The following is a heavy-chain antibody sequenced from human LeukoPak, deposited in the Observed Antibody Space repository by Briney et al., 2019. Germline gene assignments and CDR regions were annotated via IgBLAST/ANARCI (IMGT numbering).Heavy chain of an antibody. D-gene: IGHD5-18*01. V-gene: IGHV1-58*02. J-gene: IGHJ6*02. Sequence: GTSVKVSCKASGFTFTSSAMQWVRQARGQRLEWIGWIVVGSGNTNYAQKFQERVTITRDMSTSTAYMELSSLRSEDTAVYYCAAVGDESSHDFVDTAMLLGSYYYGMDVWGQGTTVTVSS. CDR1: GFTFTSSA. CDR2: IVVGSGNT. CDR3: AAVGDESSHDFVDTAMLLGSYYYGMDV.